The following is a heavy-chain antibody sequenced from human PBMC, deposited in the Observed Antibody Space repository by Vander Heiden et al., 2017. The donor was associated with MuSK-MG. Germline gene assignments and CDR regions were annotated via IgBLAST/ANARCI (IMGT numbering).Heavy chain of an antibody. J-gene: IGHJ4*02. CDR2: ISGSGSST. CDR3: AKDRGYSYGREFDY. D-gene: IGHD5-18*01. V-gene: IGHV3-23*01. CDR1: GFTFSTYA. Sequence: EVQLLESGGGLVQPGGSLRLSCAASGFTFSTYAMSWVRQAAGKGLEWVSGISGSGSSTYYADSVKGRFTISRDNYKNTLYLQMNSVRAEDTAEYYCAKDRGYSYGREFDYWGQGTLVTVSS.